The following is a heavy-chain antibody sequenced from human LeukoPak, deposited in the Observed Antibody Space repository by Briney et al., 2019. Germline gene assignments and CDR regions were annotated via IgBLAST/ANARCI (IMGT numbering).Heavy chain of an antibody. CDR2: IRSKVNSYAT. D-gene: IGHD2-8*01. CDR1: GFTFNDSA. CDR3: AKYGVVLPPGSHIPHWFDP. Sequence: GGSLKLSCAASGFTFNDSAMHWVRQASGKGLEWVGRIRSKVNSYATVHAASVKGRFTISRDDSKNTVYLQMNSLRGDDTAVYYCAKYGVVLPPGSHIPHWFDPWGRGSLVTVSS. J-gene: IGHJ5*02. V-gene: IGHV3-73*01.